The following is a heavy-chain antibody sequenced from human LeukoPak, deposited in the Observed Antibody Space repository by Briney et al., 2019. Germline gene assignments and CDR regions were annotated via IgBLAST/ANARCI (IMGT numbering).Heavy chain of an antibody. CDR3: ARDEDGMDV. J-gene: IGHJ6*02. Sequence: GGSLRLSCAASGFTSSRDWMSWVRQAPGKGLEWVANIKQDGSEKYYVDSVKGRFTISRDNAKNSLYLQMNSLIAEDTAVDYCARDEDGMDVWGQGTTVTVSS. V-gene: IGHV3-7*04. CDR2: IKQDGSEK. CDR1: GFTSSRDW.